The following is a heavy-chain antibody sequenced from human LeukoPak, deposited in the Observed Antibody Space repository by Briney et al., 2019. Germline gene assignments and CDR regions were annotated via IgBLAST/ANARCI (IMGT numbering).Heavy chain of an antibody. CDR2: IIPIFGTA. CDR3: ARDAKRGYSGYDSFFDY. V-gene: IGHV1-69*06. D-gene: IGHD5-12*01. J-gene: IGHJ4*02. CDR1: GYTFTSYG. Sequence: ASVKVSCKASGYTFTSYGISWVRQAPGQGLEWMGGIIPIFGTANYAQKFQGRVTITADKSTSTAYMELSSLRSEDTAVYYCARDAKRGYSGYDSFFDYWGQGTLVTVSS.